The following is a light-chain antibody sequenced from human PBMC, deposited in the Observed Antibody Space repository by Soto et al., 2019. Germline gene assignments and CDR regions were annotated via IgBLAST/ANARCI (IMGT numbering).Light chain of an antibody. CDR3: LLDYAYFWA. CDR2: AAS. J-gene: IGKJ1*01. V-gene: IGKV1-6*01. Sequence: AIQLTQSPSSLSASVGDRVTSTFRASQGIRSALGWYQQKPGKVPKLLIYAASTLQSGVPSRFSGSGFGTDFTLTINSLQPEDFATYYCLLDYAYFWAFGQGTKVDIK. CDR1: QGIRSA.